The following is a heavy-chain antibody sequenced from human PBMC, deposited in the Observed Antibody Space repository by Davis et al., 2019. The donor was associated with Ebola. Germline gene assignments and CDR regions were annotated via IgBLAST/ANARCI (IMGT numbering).Heavy chain of an antibody. Sequence: GESLKTSCAASGFTVSSNYMSWVRQAPGKGLEWVSVIYSGGSTYYADSVKGRFTISRDNSNNLLYLQMNSLRAEDTAVYYCAIPDCSGANCYSVYIKNWGQGTLVTVSS. CDR3: AIPDCSGANCYSVYIKN. D-gene: IGHD2-15*01. CDR1: GFTVSSNY. J-gene: IGHJ4*02. V-gene: IGHV3-66*01. CDR2: IYSGGST.